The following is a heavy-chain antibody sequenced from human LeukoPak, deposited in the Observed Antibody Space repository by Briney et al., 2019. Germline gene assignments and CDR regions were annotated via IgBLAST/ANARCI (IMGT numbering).Heavy chain of an antibody. J-gene: IGHJ4*02. D-gene: IGHD6-19*01. Sequence: SETLSLTCTVSGGSISSYYWSWIRQPAGKGLEWIGRIYTSGSTNYNPSLKSRVTMSVDTSKNQFSLKLSSVTAADTAVYYCARDRLYRVAGDFDYWGQGTLVTVSP. CDR1: GGSISSYY. V-gene: IGHV4-4*07. CDR3: ARDRLYRVAGDFDY. CDR2: IYTSGST.